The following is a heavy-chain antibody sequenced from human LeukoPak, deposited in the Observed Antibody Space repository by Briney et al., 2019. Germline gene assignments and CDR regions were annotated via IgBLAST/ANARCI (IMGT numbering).Heavy chain of an antibody. D-gene: IGHD5-18*01. Sequence: PSETLSLTCTVSGGSISSYYWSWIRQPPGKGLEWIGYIYYSGSTNYNPSLKSRVTISVDTSKNQFSLKLSSVTAADTAVYYCAINSSAVDTAMVRGWFDPWGQGTLVTVSS. V-gene: IGHV4-59*01. CDR2: IYYSGST. J-gene: IGHJ5*02. CDR3: AINSSAVDTAMVRGWFDP. CDR1: GGSISSYY.